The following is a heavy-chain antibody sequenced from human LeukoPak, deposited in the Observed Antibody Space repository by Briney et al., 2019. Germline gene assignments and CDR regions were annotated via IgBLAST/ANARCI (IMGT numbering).Heavy chain of an antibody. Sequence: AGGSLRLSCAASGFTVSSNYMSWVRQAPGKGLEWVSLIYSGGSTYYADSVKGRFTISRDNSKNTVYLQMNSLRAEDTAVYYCAKGRIAAAGRDAFDIWGQGTMVTVSS. J-gene: IGHJ3*02. CDR3: AKGRIAAAGRDAFDI. CDR1: GFTVSSNY. D-gene: IGHD6-13*01. V-gene: IGHV3-53*01. CDR2: IYSGGST.